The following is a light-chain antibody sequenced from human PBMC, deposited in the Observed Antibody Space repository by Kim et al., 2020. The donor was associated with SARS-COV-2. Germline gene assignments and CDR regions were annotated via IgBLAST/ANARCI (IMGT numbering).Light chain of an antibody. CDR1: SGHSSYA. V-gene: IGLV4-69*01. J-gene: IGLJ3*02. CDR2: INSDGSH. Sequence: ASVKLTCTLSSGHSSYAIAWHQQQPEKGPRYLMKINSDGSHSKGDGIPDRCSGSTSGAERYLTISSLQSEDEADYYCQTWGTGIWVFGGGTQLTVL. CDR3: QTWGTGIWV.